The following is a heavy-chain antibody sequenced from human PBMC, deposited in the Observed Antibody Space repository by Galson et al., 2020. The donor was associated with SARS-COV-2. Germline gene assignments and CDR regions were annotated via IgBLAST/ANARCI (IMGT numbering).Heavy chain of an antibody. CDR3: AKEGYDSSGYYWAFDY. CDR1: GFTFSSYA. V-gene: IGHV3-23*01. CDR2: ISGSGGST. Sequence: GGSLRLSCAASGFTFSSYAMSWVRQAPGKGLEWVSAISGSGGSTYYADSVKGRFTISRDNSKNTLYLQMNSLRAEDTAVYYCAKEGYDSSGYYWAFDYWGQGTLVTVSS. D-gene: IGHD3-22*01. J-gene: IGHJ4*02.